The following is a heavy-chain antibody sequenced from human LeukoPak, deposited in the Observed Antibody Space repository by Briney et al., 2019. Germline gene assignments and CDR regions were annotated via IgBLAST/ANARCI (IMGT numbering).Heavy chain of an antibody. CDR2: INPNGGAT. Sequence: ASVKVSCKASGYIFTGYYLFWVRQAPGQGLEWMGWINPNGGATRYAQKFQGRVTLTSDTSIRTTYMELSSLTSDDTAVYYCARDERYSDADHHYPDLGYWGPGNLVTVSS. CDR1: GYIFTGYY. V-gene: IGHV1-2*02. CDR3: ARDERYSDADHHYPDLGY. D-gene: IGHD3-16*01. J-gene: IGHJ4*02.